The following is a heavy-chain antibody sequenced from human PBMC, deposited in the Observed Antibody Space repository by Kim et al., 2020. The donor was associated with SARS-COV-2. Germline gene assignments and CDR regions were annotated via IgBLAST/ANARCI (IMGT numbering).Heavy chain of an antibody. D-gene: IGHD3-10*01. CDR1: GFTFSSYS. V-gene: IGHV3-21*03. CDR2: ISSSSSYI. CDR3: ARDLSGITMVRGVINYYYYGMDV. Sequence: GGSLRLSCAASGFTFSSYSMNWVRQAPGKGLEWVSSISSSSSYIYYADSVKGRFTISRDNAKNSLYLQMNSLRAEDTAVYYCARDLSGITMVRGVINYYYYGMDVWGQGTTVTVSS. J-gene: IGHJ6*02.